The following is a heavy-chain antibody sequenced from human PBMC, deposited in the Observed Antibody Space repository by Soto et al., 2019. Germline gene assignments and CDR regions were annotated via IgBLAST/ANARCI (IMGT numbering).Heavy chain of an antibody. Sequence: EVQLLESGGGLVQPGGSLRLSCAASGFTFVNYAMNWVRQAPGKGLEWVATLSGRGTSTYYAASVKGRFTISRDNSRNTLYLQMNSLRAEDTAVYSCAKGTSNGGWFNPFDYWGQGTLVTVSS. V-gene: IGHV3-23*01. J-gene: IGHJ4*02. CDR3: AKGTSNGGWFNPFDY. CDR2: LSGRGTST. CDR1: GFTFVNYA. D-gene: IGHD6-19*01.